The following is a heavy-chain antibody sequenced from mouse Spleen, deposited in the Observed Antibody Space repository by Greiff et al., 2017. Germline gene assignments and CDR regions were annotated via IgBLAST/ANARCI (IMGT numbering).Heavy chain of an antibody. Sequence: QVQLKEPGAELVRPGASVTLSCKASGYTFTDYEMHWVKQTPVHGLEWIGAIDPETGGTAYNQKFKGKAILTADKSSSTAYMELRSLTSEDSAVYYCTRGDYGNYFDYWGQGTTLTVSS. CDR2: IDPETGGT. CDR3: TRGDYGNYFDY. CDR1: GYTFTDYE. V-gene: IGHV1-15*01. D-gene: IGHD1-1*01. J-gene: IGHJ2*01.